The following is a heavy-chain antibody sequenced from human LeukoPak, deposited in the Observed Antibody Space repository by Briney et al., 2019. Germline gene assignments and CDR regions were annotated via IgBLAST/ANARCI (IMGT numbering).Heavy chain of an antibody. CDR2: IIPIFGIA. V-gene: IGHV1-69*04. J-gene: IGHJ6*02. Sequence: ASVKVSCKASGGTFSSYAISWVRQAPGQGLEWMGRIIPIFGIANYAQKFQGRVTITADKSASTAYMELSSLRSEDTAVYYCAREDGVEQPGMDVWGQGTTVTVSS. CDR1: GGTFSSYA. D-gene: IGHD1/OR15-1a*01. CDR3: AREDGVEQPGMDV.